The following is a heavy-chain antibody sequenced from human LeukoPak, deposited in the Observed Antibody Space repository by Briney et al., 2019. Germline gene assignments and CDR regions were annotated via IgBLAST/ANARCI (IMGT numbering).Heavy chain of an antibody. V-gene: IGHV1-69*01. J-gene: IGHJ3*01. D-gene: IGHD2-21*01. CDR3: ASAVKIATSGDAFDV. Sequence: SVKVSCKASGGTFSTSATSWVRQAPGQGLEWMGGIIPMLGRANYAQALRDRVKITADESTSTVYMEVRSLRSYDTGVYYCASAVKIATSGDAFDVWGPGTMVTVSS. CDR1: GGTFSTSA. CDR2: IIPMLGRA.